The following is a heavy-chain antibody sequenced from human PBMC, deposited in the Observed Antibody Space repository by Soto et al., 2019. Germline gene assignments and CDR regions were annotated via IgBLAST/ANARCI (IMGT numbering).Heavy chain of an antibody. CDR3: ASSFGWYAIDQ. D-gene: IGHD6-19*01. J-gene: IGHJ4*02. Sequence: QMQLQESGPGLVKPSETLSLTCAVSSASIISEQGWSWVRQPPRKGLEWIGEIHHSGSTNNNPSLRSRVTMSVDKSKNQFSLNLNSVTAADTAVYYCASSFGWYAIDQWGQGTLVIVSS. CDR1: SASIISEQG. CDR2: IHHSGST. V-gene: IGHV4-4*02.